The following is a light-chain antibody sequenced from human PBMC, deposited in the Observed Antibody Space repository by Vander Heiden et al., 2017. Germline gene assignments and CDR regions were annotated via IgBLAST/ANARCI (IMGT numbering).Light chain of an antibody. CDR1: SSNVGSKS. J-gene: IGLJ2*01. CDR2: RNT. CDR3: AAWDVSLNGMI. Sequence: QSVLSQPPSASGTPGQSVPLSCSGSSSNVGSKSVIWYQQLPGTAPKLLIYRNTERPSGVPDRFSGSKSGTSASLAISGLQSEDEADYYCAAWDVSLNGMIFGGGTKLTVL. V-gene: IGLV1-44*01.